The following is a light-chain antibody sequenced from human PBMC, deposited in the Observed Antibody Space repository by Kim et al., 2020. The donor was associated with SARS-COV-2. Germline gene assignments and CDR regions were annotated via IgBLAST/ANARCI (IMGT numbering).Light chain of an antibody. CDR3: QQYGDPIFT. Sequence: PPGERATLPCRASQSVTNNYLAWYQHNPGQTPRLLIFGVSSRATGVPDRFSGGGSGTDFTLTISRLEPEDFAVYYCQQYGDPIFTFGPGTKVDIK. J-gene: IGKJ3*01. V-gene: IGKV3-20*01. CDR1: QSVTNNY. CDR2: GVS.